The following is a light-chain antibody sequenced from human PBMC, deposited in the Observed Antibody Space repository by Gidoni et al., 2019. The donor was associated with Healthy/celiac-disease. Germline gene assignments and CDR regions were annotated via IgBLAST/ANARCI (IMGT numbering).Light chain of an antibody. Sequence: EIVMTQSPATLSVSPGERATLSCRASQSVSSNLAWYQQKPGQAPRLLIYGASTRATGIPARFSGSGSGTEFTLTISSLQSEDFAVYYCQQYNNWPPSITFXQXTRLEIK. V-gene: IGKV3-15*01. CDR3: QQYNNWPPSIT. CDR1: QSVSSN. CDR2: GAS. J-gene: IGKJ5*01.